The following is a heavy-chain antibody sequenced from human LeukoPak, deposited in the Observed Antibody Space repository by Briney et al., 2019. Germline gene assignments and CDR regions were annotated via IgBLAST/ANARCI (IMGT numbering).Heavy chain of an antibody. V-gene: IGHV1-18*04. Sequence: ASVKVSCKASRYTFTSYGISWGRQAPGQGPEWMGWISADNVITHYAQKVQGRLTMTTDTSTSTAYMELRSLRSDDTAVYYCARDYDLLLGSDGFDPWGQGTLVTVSA. CDR2: ISADNVIT. J-gene: IGHJ5*02. D-gene: IGHD1-26*01. CDR1: RYTFTSYG. CDR3: ARDYDLLLGSDGFDP.